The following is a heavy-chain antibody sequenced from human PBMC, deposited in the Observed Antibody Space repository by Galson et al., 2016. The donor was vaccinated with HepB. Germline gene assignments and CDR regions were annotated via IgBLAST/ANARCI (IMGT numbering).Heavy chain of an antibody. CDR3: AWSLGSSWYGDGDFGI. J-gene: IGHJ3*02. CDR1: GYTFSSYG. V-gene: IGHV1-18*01. D-gene: IGHD6-13*01. CDR2: ISANQGKT. Sequence: SVKVSCKASGYTFSSYGITWVRQAPGQGLEWMGWISANQGKTNYAQNVQGRITMTRDTSTSTVYMELRSLRSDDTAVYFCAWSLGSSWYGDGDFGIWGQGTMVIVSS.